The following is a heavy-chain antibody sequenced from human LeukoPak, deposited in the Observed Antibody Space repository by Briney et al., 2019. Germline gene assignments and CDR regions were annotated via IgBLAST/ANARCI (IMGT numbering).Heavy chain of an antibody. J-gene: IGHJ4*02. Sequence: GGSLRLSCAASGFTLSNFGMSWVRQAPGKGLEWVSGLNGGTTYYADSVKGRFIISRDNSKNTLYLQMNSLRAEDSAVYYCANLDWSSSAYWGQGTLVTVSS. CDR3: ANLDWSSSAY. CDR2: LNGGTT. D-gene: IGHD3/OR15-3a*01. V-gene: IGHV3-23*01. CDR1: GFTLSNFG.